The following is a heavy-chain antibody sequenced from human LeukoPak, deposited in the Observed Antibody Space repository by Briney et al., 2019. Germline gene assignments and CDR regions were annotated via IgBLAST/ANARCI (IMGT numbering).Heavy chain of an antibody. V-gene: IGHV3-74*01. CDR1: GLTFSGYW. J-gene: IGHJ4*02. D-gene: IGHD5-18*01. Sequence: PGGSLRLSCAASGLTFSGYWMHWVRQAPGKGLVWVSRINSDGSTTTYADSVKGRFTISRDNAKKTLYLQMNSLRVEDTAVYYCARVLDTAIVTGPGGFGGYWGQGTLVTVSS. CDR3: ARVLDTAIVTGPGGFGGY. CDR2: INSDGSTT.